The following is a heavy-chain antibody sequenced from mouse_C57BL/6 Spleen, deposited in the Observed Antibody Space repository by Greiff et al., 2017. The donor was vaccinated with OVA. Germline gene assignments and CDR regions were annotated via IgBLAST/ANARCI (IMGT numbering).Heavy chain of an antibody. J-gene: IGHJ2*01. CDR3: ARVESNWDGSYCDD. Sequence: QVQLQQSGAELVKPGASVKISCKASGYAFSSYWMHWVKQRPGKGLEWIGQIYPGDGDTNYNGKFKGKATLTADKSSSTAYRQLSSLTSEDSAVYFCARVESNWDGSYCDDWGQGTTLTVSS. CDR1: GYAFSSYW. CDR2: IYPGDGDT. D-gene: IGHD4-1*02. V-gene: IGHV1-80*01.